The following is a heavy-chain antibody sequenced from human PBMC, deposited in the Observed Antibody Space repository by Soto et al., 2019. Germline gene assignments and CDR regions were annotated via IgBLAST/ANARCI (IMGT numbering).Heavy chain of an antibody. Sequence: PGGSLGLSCAAYGFSFRDYSMNWVRQAPGKGLEWVAFIDLSGTTTYYRDSVTGRFTIFKDKSMNTVYLQMDRLTVEDAAVYYCTKDRVPDGIYSFDYWGQGALVTVSS. CDR1: GFSFRDYS. V-gene: IGHV3-23*03. J-gene: IGHJ4*02. D-gene: IGHD2-15*01. CDR3: TKDRVPDGIYSFDY. CDR2: IDLSGTTT.